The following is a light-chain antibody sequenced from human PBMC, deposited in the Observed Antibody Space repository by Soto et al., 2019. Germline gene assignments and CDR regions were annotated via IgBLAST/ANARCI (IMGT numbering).Light chain of an antibody. V-gene: IGKV1-5*03. CDR1: QTISSW. Sequence: DIRMNQWATALYGTVRDRVTISCRASQTISSWVDWYQQKPGKAPKLLIDNASTLKRGVPSRFSGSGSGTEFTLTSSSLQPDDFATYSCPDYTSHSEAFCQGGKAEIK. CDR2: NAS. CDR3: PDYTSHSEA. J-gene: IGKJ1*01.